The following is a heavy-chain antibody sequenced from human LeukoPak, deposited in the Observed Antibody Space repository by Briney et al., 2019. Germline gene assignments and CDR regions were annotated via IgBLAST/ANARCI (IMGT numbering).Heavy chain of an antibody. CDR3: ARGLWFGEFQHDY. Sequence: SETLSLTCTVAGGSISSSSYYWGWIRQPPGKGLEGIGGIYYSGSTYYNPSLKSRVTISVDTSKNQFSLKLSSVTAADTAVYYCARGLWFGEFQHDYWGQGTLVTVSS. CDR2: IYYSGST. J-gene: IGHJ4*02. CDR1: GGSISSSSYY. D-gene: IGHD3-10*01. V-gene: IGHV4-39*07.